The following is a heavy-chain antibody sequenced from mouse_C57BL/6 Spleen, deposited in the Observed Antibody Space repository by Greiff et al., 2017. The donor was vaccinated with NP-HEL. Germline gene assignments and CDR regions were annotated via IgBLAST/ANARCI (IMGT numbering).Heavy chain of an antibody. CDR1: GFTFSNYW. D-gene: IGHD2-4*01. CDR2: IRLKSDNYAT. J-gene: IGHJ3*01. Sequence: EVQLVESGGGLVQPGGSMKLSCVASGFTFSNYWMNWVRQSPEKGLEWVAQIRLKSDNYATHYAESVKGRFTISRDDSKSSVYLQMNNLRAEDTGIYYCTEGDYDGKAWFAYWGQGTLVTVSA. CDR3: TEGDYDGKAWFAY. V-gene: IGHV6-3*01.